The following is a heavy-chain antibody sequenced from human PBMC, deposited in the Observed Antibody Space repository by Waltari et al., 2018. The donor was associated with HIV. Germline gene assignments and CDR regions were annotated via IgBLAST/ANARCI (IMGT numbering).Heavy chain of an antibody. J-gene: IGHJ4*02. V-gene: IGHV3-21*02. CDR2: VSPTNYI. CDR1: GFDFNTYT. CDR3: ALTDAHFDY. Sequence: EVQLEQSGGGLVKTGGSLRLSCVTSGFDFNTYTLNWIRQAPGKGLDWVSSVSPTNYIYYADSVRGRFTVYRDNVKKSLYLQMNRLSVYDSALYFCALTDAHFDYWGRGSRVTVSS. D-gene: IGHD2-21*02.